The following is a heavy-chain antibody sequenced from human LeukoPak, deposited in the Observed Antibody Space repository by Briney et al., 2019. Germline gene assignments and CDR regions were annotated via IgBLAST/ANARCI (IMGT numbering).Heavy chain of an antibody. Sequence: GGSLRLSCVASGFTITTYAMNWVRQAPGKGLEWVSGISDNGDSIYYADSVKDRFTISRDNSKNTLYLQMNSLRAEDTAVYYCARGDSGYYYTTFDYWGQGTLVTVSS. CDR2: ISDNGDSI. CDR3: ARGDSGYYYTTFDY. V-gene: IGHV3-23*01. D-gene: IGHD3-22*01. CDR1: GFTITTYA. J-gene: IGHJ4*02.